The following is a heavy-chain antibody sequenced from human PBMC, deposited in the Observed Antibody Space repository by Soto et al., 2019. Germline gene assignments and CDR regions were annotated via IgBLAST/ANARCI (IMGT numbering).Heavy chain of an antibody. J-gene: IGHJ4*02. V-gene: IGHV3-23*01. Sequence: PGGSLRLSCAASGFTFSSYAMNWVRQAPGKGLEWVSAISGSGGSIYYADSVKGRFTISRDNSKNMLFLQMNSLRAEDTAVYYCSKTTPARIAVAPRGLFDYWGQGTLVTVSS. CDR1: GFTFSSYA. CDR3: SKTTPARIAVAPRGLFDY. CDR2: ISGSGGSI. D-gene: IGHD6-19*01.